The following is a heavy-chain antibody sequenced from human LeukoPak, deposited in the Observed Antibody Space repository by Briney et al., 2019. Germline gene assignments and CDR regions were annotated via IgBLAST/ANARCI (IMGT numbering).Heavy chain of an antibody. J-gene: IGHJ6*03. V-gene: IGHV3-21*06. D-gene: IGHD1-26*01. CDR1: GFTFSSYN. Sequence: GGSLRLSCAASGFTFSSYNMSWVRQAPGKGPEWVSSITSSSSYIYYADSVKGRFTISRDNAKNSLYLQMDSLRVEDTAVYYCARDPYSGNYGPYYYYYMDVWGKGTTVTISS. CDR2: ITSSSSYI. CDR3: ARDPYSGNYGPYYYYYMDV.